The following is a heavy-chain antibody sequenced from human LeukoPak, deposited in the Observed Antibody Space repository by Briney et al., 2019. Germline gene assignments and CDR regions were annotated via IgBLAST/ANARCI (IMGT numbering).Heavy chain of an antibody. CDR1: GFTFSTYW. Sequence: GGSLRLSCAASGFTFSTYWMSWVRQAPGKGLEWVAHIKQDGSEKYYVDSVKGRFTISRDNAKNSLYLQMDSLRAEDTAVYYCATTGYSYGYDIDYWGQGTLVTVSS. V-gene: IGHV3-7*01. CDR3: ATTGYSYGYDIDY. J-gene: IGHJ4*02. D-gene: IGHD5-18*01. CDR2: IKQDGSEK.